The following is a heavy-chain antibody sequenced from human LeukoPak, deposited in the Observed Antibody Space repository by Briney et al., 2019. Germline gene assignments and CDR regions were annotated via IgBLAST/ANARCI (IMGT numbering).Heavy chain of an antibody. CDR1: GGSFSGYY. J-gene: IGHJ6*03. V-gene: IGHV4-34*01. D-gene: IGHD3-10*01. Sequence: SETLSLTCAVYGGSFSGYYWSWIRQPPGKGLEWIGSIYYSGSTHYNPSLKSQVTISVDTSKNQFSLKLSSVTAADTAVYYCARVEEGYGSGRRENYYYYYMDVWGKGTTVTISS. CDR3: ARVEEGYGSGRRENYYYYYMDV. CDR2: IYYSGST.